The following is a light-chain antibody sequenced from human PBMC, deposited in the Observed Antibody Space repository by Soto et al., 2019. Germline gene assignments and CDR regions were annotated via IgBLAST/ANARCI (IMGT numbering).Light chain of an antibody. Sequence: IHITQSPSTLSASVGDRVTITCRASHNIERWMAWYQQKPGKAPSLLIFDASTLHSGVPSRFSGSGSETDFTLTVSSLRSEDSAVYYCQQYNYWPITFGQGTRLEIK. CDR2: DAS. CDR1: HNIERW. J-gene: IGKJ5*01. V-gene: IGKV1-5*01. CDR3: QQYNYWPIT.